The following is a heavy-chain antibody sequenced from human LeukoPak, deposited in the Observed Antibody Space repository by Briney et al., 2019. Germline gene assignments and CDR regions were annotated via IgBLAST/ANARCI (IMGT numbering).Heavy chain of an antibody. CDR2: INPKYNGT. V-gene: IGHV1-2*02. J-gene: IGHJ5*02. CDR3: VRGVVRPNWFDP. Sequence: ASVKVSLKASGYTFTHYYIHWVRQASGQGLEWLAGINPKYNGTNKAHTDQGRVSLTSDRPISTAYMDLSTLPSDDTAVYCCVRGVVRPNWFDPWGKGPLVSV. D-gene: IGHD2-15*01. CDR1: GYTFTHYY.